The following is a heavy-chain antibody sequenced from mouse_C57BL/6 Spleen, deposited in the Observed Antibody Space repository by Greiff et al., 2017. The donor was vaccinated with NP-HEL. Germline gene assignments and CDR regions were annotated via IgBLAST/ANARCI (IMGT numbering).Heavy chain of an antibody. Sequence: EVKLVESGAELVRPGASVKLSCTASGFNIKDDYMHWVKQRPEQGLEWIGWIDPENGDTEYASKFQGKATITADTSSNTAYLQLSSLTSEDTAVYYCTTITTNVWGTGTTVTVSS. CDR3: TTITTNV. CDR2: IDPENGDT. J-gene: IGHJ1*03. CDR1: GFNIKDDY. D-gene: IGHD1-1*01. V-gene: IGHV14-4*01.